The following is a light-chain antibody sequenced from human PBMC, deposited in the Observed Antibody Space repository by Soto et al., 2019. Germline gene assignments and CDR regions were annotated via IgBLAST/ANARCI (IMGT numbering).Light chain of an antibody. V-gene: IGKV1-39*01. CDR2: AAS. Sequence: DIQMTQSPSSLSASVGDRVTITCRASQSISNYLNWYQQKPGKAPKLLIYAASSLQSGVPSRFSGSGSGSDLTLTISSLQPEDFATYYCQQSYNTPWTFGQGTKVEI. CDR1: QSISNY. CDR3: QQSYNTPWT. J-gene: IGKJ1*01.